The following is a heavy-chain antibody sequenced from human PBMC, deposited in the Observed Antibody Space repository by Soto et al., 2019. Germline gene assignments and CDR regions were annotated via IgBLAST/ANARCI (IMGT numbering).Heavy chain of an antibody. V-gene: IGHV4-31*03. D-gene: IGHD3-10*01. CDR1: GGSISSGGYY. CDR3: ARNTYRWGVNWFDP. J-gene: IGHJ5*02. CDR2: IYYSGST. Sequence: SETLSLTCTVSGGSISSGGYYWSWIRQHPGKGLEWIGYIYYSGSTYYNPSLKSRVTISVDTSKNQFSLKLSSVTAADTAVYYCARNTYRWGVNWFDPWGQGTLVTVSS.